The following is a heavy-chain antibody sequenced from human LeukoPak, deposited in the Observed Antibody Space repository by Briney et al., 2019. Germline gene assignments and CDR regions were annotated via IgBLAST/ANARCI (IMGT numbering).Heavy chain of an antibody. V-gene: IGHV1-58*02. D-gene: IGHD1-26*01. Sequence: TSVKVSCKASGFTFTSSAMQWVRQARGQRLEWIGWIVVGSGNTNYAQKFQERVTITRDMSTSTAYMELSSLRSEDTAVYYCAASRIVGAVGRYYYYYMDVWGTGTTVTVSS. CDR3: AASRIVGAVGRYYYYYMDV. CDR2: IVVGSGNT. J-gene: IGHJ6*03. CDR1: GFTFTSSA.